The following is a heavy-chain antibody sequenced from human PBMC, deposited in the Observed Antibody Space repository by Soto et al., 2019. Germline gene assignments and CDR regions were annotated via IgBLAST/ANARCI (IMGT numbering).Heavy chain of an antibody. D-gene: IGHD6-19*01. V-gene: IGHV4-34*01. CDR3: ASAGAGYSSGWYSSYYYYGMDA. Sequence: PSETLSLTCAVYGGSFSGYYWSWIRQPPGKGLEWIGEINHSGSTNYNPSLKSRVTISVDTSKNQFSLKLSSVTAADTAVYYCASAGAGYSSGWYSSYYYYGMDAWGQGTTVTVSS. CDR2: INHSGST. CDR1: GGSFSGYY. J-gene: IGHJ6*02.